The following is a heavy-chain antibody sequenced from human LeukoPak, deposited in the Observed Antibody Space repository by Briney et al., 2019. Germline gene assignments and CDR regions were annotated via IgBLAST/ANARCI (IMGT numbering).Heavy chain of an antibody. J-gene: IGHJ5*02. Sequence: PSETLSLTCGVSGGSLSFYYWSWIRQSPGKGLEWIAEISQNGDSNYNMSLKSRVTISLDKSKNQVSLKLNSVTAADTAVYYCARRGAAVAGTGYWFDPWGQGTLVTVSS. D-gene: IGHD6-19*01. CDR2: ISQNGDS. CDR1: GGSLSFYY. CDR3: ARRGAAVAGTGYWFDP. V-gene: IGHV4-34*01.